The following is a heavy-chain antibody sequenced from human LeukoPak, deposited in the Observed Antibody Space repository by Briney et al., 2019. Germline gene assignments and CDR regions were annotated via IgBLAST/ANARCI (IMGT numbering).Heavy chain of an antibody. D-gene: IGHD2-2*01. CDR2: ISGSGGST. CDR3: AKYCSSTSRYYFDY. CDR1: GFTFSSYA. Sequence: GGSLRLSCAASGFTFSSYAMSWVRQAPGKGLEWVSAISGSGGSTYYADSVKGRFTISRDNSKNTLYLQMNSLRAEDTAVYYCAKYCSSTSRYYFDYWGQGTLVTVSP. J-gene: IGHJ4*02. V-gene: IGHV3-23*01.